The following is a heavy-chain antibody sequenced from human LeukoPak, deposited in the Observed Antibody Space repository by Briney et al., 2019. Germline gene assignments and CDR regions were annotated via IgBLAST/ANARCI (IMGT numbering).Heavy chain of an antibody. CDR3: ARVPLSRCSSGACFPTFDN. V-gene: IGHV3-11*05. CDR1: GFTFSDYY. Sequence: AGSLRLSCAASGFTFSDYYMNWIRQAPGEGLEWVSYISSSSSHTKYAESVKGPFTISRDNARNSLFLQMNSLRAEDTAVYYCARVPLSRCSSGACFPTFDNWGQGTLVTVSS. CDR2: ISSSSSHT. D-gene: IGHD2-15*01. J-gene: IGHJ4*02.